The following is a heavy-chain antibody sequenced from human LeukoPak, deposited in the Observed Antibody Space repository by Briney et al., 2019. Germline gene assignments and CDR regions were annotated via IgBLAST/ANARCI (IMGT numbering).Heavy chain of an antibody. CDR1: GYTFTGYY. CDR3: ARDHGCGGDCYPMYNWFDP. CDR2: INPNSGGT. Sequence: ASVKVSCKASGYTFTGYYMHWVRQAPGQGLDWMGRINPNSGGTNYAQKFQGRVTMTRDTSISTAYMELSRLRSDDTAVYYCARDHGCGGDCYPMYNWFDPWGQGTLVTVSS. V-gene: IGHV1-2*06. J-gene: IGHJ5*02. D-gene: IGHD2-21*02.